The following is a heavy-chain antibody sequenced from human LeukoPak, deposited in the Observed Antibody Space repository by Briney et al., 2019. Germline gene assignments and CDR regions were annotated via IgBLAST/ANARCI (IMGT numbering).Heavy chain of an antibody. CDR1: GFTFSSYA. J-gene: IGHJ4*02. CDR2: ISGSGSST. Sequence: GGSLRLSCAASGFTFSSYAMSWVRQAPGKGLEWVSAISGSGSSTYYADSVKGRFAISRDNSKNTLYLEMDSLRSEDMAVYYCARGRLRGIAAAATAWGQGTLVTVSS. D-gene: IGHD6-13*01. CDR3: ARGRLRGIAAAATA. V-gene: IGHV3-23*01.